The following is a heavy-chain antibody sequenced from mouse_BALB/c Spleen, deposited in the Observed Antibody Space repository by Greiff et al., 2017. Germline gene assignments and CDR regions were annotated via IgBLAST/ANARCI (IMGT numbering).Heavy chain of an antibody. CDR2: INSNGGST. V-gene: IGHV5-6-2*01. Sequence: EVHLVESGGGLVKLGGSLKLSCAASGFTFSSYYMSWVRQTPEKRLELVAAINSNGGSTYYPDTVKGRFTISRDNAKNTLYLQMSSLKSEDTALYYCARHETGTAMDYWGQGTSVTVSS. CDR1: GFTFSSYY. J-gene: IGHJ4*01. D-gene: IGHD4-1*01. CDR3: ARHETGTAMDY.